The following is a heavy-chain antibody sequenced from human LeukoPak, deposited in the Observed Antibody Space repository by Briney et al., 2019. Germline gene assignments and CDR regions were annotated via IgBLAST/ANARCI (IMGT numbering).Heavy chain of an antibody. CDR3: AGGGATNWAYYFDY. V-gene: IGHV4-4*07. J-gene: IGHJ4*02. CDR2: IYTSGST. D-gene: IGHD1-26*01. CDR1: GGSISSYY. Sequence: KPSETLSLTCTVSGGSISSYYWSWIRQPAGKGLEWIGRIYTSGSTNYNPSLKSRVTMSVDTSKNQFSLKLSSVTAADTAVYYCAGGGATNWAYYFDYRGQGTLVTVSS.